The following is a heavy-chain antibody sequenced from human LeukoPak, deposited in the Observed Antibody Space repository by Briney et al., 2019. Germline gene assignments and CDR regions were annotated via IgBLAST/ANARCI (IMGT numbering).Heavy chain of an antibody. J-gene: IGHJ4*02. CDR3: ARSLGGYADY. Sequence: GGSLRLSCAASGFTFSTYAIYWVRQAPGKGLEYVSALTGDGGTTYYAGSVKGRFTVSRDNSKNTLYLQMGSLRAEDMAVYSCARSLGGYADYWGQGTLVTVSS. D-gene: IGHD3-16*01. CDR2: LTGDGGTT. CDR1: GFTFSTYA. V-gene: IGHV3-64*02.